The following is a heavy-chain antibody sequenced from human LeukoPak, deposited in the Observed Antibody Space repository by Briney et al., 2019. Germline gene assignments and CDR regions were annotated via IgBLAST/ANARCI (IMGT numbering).Heavy chain of an antibody. J-gene: IGHJ4*02. CDR1: GYTFTGYY. Sequence: GASVKVSCKASGYTFTGYYMHWVRQAPGQGLEWMGWMNPNSGNTGYAQKFQGRVTMTRNTSISTAYMELSSLRSEDTAVYYCARASTMVRGVIRYWGQGTLVTVSS. CDR3: ARASTMVRGVIRY. D-gene: IGHD3-10*01. CDR2: MNPNSGNT. V-gene: IGHV1-8*02.